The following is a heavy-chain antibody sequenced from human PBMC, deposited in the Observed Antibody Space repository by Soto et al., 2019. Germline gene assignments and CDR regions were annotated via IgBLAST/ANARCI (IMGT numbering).Heavy chain of an antibody. V-gene: IGHV1-69*17. CDR1: GDTFNSYT. J-gene: IGHJ6*02. Sequence: QVQLVQSAAELKKPGSSVKVSCKTSGDTFNSYTINWVRQAPGQGLEWMGGLIPLSGMANYAQRFQGRVSRTAEKSTKTAYMEVTSLRSEDTAMYYWARGTEYYYYGFELWGQGTTVTFS. CDR2: LIPLSGMA. CDR3: ARGTEYYYYGFEL.